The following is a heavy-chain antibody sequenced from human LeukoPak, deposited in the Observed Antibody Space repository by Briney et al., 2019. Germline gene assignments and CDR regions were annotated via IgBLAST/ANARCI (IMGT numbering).Heavy chain of an antibody. Sequence: GESLKISCNGSGYSFTSYWIGWVRPMPGKGLKWMGIIYPGDSDARYSPSFQGQVTISADKSISTAYLQWSSLKASDTAMYYCARRRDLYSGSYYPFDYWGQGTLVTVSS. J-gene: IGHJ4*02. CDR1: GYSFTSYW. V-gene: IGHV5-51*01. CDR2: IYPGDSDA. CDR3: ARRRDLYSGSYYPFDY. D-gene: IGHD1-26*01.